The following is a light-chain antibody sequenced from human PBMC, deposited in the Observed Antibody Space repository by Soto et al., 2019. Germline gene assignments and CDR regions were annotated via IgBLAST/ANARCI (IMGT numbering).Light chain of an antibody. CDR1: QSISIW. CDR3: QQDNSDST. CDR2: KAS. Sequence: IQMTQSPSTLSASVGDRVTITCRASQSISIWLAWYQQKPGKAPKLLIYKASSLESEVPSRFSGSGSGTEFTLTSKSLQPDDSATYYCQQDNSDSTFGQGTKVEIK. V-gene: IGKV1-5*03. J-gene: IGKJ1*01.